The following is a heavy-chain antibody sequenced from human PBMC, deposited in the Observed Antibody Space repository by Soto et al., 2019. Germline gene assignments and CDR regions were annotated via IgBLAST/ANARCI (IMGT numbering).Heavy chain of an antibody. J-gene: IGHJ4*02. Sequence: EVQRLESGGGLVQRGGSLTLSCAASGFIFSDYAMSWVRQAPGKGLEWVSAISGNGADAYYADSVKGRFTFSRDNSRNTLYLQMRGLRADDTALYYCTRSLFMAAPSTEPFDRWGQGTLVTVSS. V-gene: IGHV3-23*01. CDR2: ISGNGADA. D-gene: IGHD6-13*01. CDR3: TRSLFMAAPSTEPFDR. CDR1: GFIFSDYA.